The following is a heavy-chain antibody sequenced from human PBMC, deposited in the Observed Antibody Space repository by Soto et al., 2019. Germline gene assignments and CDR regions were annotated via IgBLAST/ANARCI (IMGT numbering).Heavy chain of an antibody. J-gene: IGHJ6*03. CDR2: ISSSSSYI. CDR3: ARDIFIVGAGDYGDDYYYMDV. CDR1: GFTFSSYS. V-gene: IGHV3-21*01. Sequence: GGSLRLSCAASGFTFSSYSMNWVRQAPGKGLEWVSSISSSSSYIYYADSVKGRFTISRDNAKNSLYLQMNSLRAEDTAVYYCARDIFIVGAGDYGDDYYYMDVWGKGTTVTVSS. D-gene: IGHD4-17*01.